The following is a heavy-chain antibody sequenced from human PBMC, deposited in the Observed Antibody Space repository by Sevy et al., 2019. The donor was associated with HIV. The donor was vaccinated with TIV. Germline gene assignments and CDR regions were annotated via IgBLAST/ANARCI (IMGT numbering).Heavy chain of an antibody. Sequence: ASVKVSCKASGYTFTSYGISWVRQAPGQGLEWMGWISAYNGNTNYAQKLQGRVTMTTDTSTSTAYMELRSLRSYDTAVYYCARGRGGGYYGSGSYGYWGQGTLVTVSS. CDR1: GYTFTSYG. CDR3: ARGRGGGYYGSGSYGY. J-gene: IGHJ4*02. CDR2: ISAYNGNT. V-gene: IGHV1-18*01. D-gene: IGHD3-10*01.